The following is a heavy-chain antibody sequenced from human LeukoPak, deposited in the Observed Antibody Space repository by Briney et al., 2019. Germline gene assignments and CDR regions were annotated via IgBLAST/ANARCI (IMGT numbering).Heavy chain of an antibody. Sequence: SETLSLTCTVSGGSISSYYWSWLRQPPGKGLEWIGYIYYSGSTNYNPSLKSRVTISVDTSKNQFSLKLSSVTAADTAVYYCAREMYSSSNWFDPWGQGTLVTVSS. V-gene: IGHV4-59*01. D-gene: IGHD6-6*01. CDR1: GGSISSYY. CDR3: AREMYSSSNWFDP. CDR2: IYYSGST. J-gene: IGHJ5*02.